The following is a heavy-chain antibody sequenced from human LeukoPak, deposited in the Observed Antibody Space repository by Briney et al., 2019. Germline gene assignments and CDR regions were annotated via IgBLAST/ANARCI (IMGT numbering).Heavy chain of an antibody. CDR3: ARGLYDILTGYNAPFDY. V-gene: IGHV4-34*01. D-gene: IGHD3-9*01. CDR2: INHSGST. CDR1: GGSFSGYY. J-gene: IGHJ4*02. Sequence: SETLSLTCAVYGGSFSGYYWSWIRQPPGKGLEWIGGINHSGSTNYNPSLKSRVTISVDTSKNQFSLKLSSVTAADTAVYYCARGLYDILTGYNAPFDYWGQGTLVTVSS.